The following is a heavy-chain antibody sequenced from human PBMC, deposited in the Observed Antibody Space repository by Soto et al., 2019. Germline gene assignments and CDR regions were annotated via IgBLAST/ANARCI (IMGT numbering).Heavy chain of an antibody. CDR1: GFIFSNYN. Sequence: GGSLRLSCAASGFIFSNYNMYWVRQAPGKGLEWVSYISSSSSYIYYADSVRGRFTISRDNARNSLLPQMNSLRDEDTAVYYCARGDNWSQDYNYDMDVWGQGTPVT. CDR3: ARGDNWSQDYNYDMDV. D-gene: IGHD1-20*01. V-gene: IGHV3-48*02. CDR2: ISSSSSYI. J-gene: IGHJ6*02.